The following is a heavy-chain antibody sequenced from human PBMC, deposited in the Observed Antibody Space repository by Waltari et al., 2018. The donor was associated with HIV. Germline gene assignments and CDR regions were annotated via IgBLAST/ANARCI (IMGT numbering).Heavy chain of an antibody. Sequence: QVQLVQSGAEVKKPGASVKVSCKASGYTFTSYYMHWVRQAPGQGLEWMGIINPSGGSTSYAQKFQGRVTMTRDTSTNTVYMGLRSLRSEDTAVYYCARDHRVYSYGQGLDPWGQGTLVTVSS. CDR3: ARDHRVYSYGQGLDP. J-gene: IGHJ5*02. CDR2: INPSGGST. CDR1: GYTFTSYY. D-gene: IGHD5-18*01. V-gene: IGHV1-46*01.